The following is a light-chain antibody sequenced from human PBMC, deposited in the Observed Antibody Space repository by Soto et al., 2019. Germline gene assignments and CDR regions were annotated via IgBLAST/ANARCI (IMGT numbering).Light chain of an antibody. CDR1: SSNIGAGFD. CDR2: AND. V-gene: IGLV1-40*01. J-gene: IGLJ2*01. Sequence: QAVVTQPPSVSGAPGQRLTISCAGNSSNIGAGFDVHWYQQLPGTAPKLLIYANDDRPSGVHDRFSGSTSGTSASLAITGLKAEAAADYYCQSYDNSRLAYVFGGGTKLTFL. CDR3: QSYDNSRLAYV.